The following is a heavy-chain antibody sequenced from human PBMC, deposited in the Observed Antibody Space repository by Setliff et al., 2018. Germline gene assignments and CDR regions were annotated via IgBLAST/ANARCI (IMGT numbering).Heavy chain of an antibody. CDR1: GYNFKTYA. CDR2: ISLYDGHT. CDR3: ARGNPAERYEY. V-gene: IGHV1-18*01. D-gene: IGHD5-12*01. Sequence: ASVKASCKASGYNFKTYAISWVRQAPGQGLEWMGFISLYDGHTNYAQNFQGRLTVTTDTSTSTAYMELSSLRFDDTAVYYCARGNPAERYEYWGQGTLVTVSS. J-gene: IGHJ1*01.